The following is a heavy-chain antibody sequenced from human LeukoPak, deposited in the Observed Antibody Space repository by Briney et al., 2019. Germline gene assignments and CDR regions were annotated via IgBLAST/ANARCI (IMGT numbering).Heavy chain of an antibody. V-gene: IGHV3-7*01. Sequence: GGALRLSCAASGCTFTSYWMGWVRLAPGKGLEGVANIKQDGSEKYYVDSVKGRFTISRDNAKNSVDLQMNSLRVEDTAVYYCASGIWVAFRGQGALVTVSS. J-gene: IGHJ4*02. CDR2: IKQDGSEK. D-gene: IGHD2-15*01. CDR1: GCTFTSYW. CDR3: ASGIWVAF.